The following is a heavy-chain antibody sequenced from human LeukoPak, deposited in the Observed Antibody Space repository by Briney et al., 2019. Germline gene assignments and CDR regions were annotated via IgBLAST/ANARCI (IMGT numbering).Heavy chain of an antibody. D-gene: IGHD2-2*01. CDR3: ASSTQISKYADY. CDR1: GFSFSSYW. J-gene: IGHJ4*02. Sequence: GWSLRLSCAASGFSFSSYWMHWVRQAPGKGLVWVSRISSDGSITTYADSVRGRFTISRDNAKSTLYLQMNTLRAEDTAVYYCASSTQISKYADYWGQGALVTVSP. V-gene: IGHV3-74*01. CDR2: ISSDGSIT.